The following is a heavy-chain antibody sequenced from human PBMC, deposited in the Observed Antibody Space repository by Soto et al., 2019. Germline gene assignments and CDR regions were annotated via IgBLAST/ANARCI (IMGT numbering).Heavy chain of an antibody. CDR1: GFTFSSYG. J-gene: IGHJ6*03. CDR3: ARESDYGVYYYMDV. V-gene: IGHV3-33*01. D-gene: IGHD4-17*01. CDR2: IWYDGSNK. Sequence: GGSLRLSCAASGFTFSSYGMHWVRQAPGKGLEWVAVIWYDGSNKYYADSVKGRFTISRDNSKNTLYLQMNSLRAEDTAVYYCARESDYGVYYYMDVWGKGTTVTVSS.